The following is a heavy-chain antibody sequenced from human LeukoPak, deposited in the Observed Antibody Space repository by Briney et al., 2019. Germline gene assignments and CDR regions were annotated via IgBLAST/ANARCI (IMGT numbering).Heavy chain of an antibody. CDR2: INPNSGGT. Sequence: ASVKVCCKASGYTFTGYYMHWVRQAPGQGLEWMGWINPNSGGTNYAQKFQGRVTMTRDTSISTAYMELSRLRSDDTAVYYCARDRNWEESFDYWGQGTLVTVSS. D-gene: IGHD7-27*01. CDR1: GYTFTGYY. J-gene: IGHJ4*02. V-gene: IGHV1-2*02. CDR3: ARDRNWEESFDY.